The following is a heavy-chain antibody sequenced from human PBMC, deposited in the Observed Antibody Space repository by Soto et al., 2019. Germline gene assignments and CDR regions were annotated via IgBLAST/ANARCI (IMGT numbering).Heavy chain of an antibody. CDR3: ARDARNADYDY. V-gene: IGHV3-48*02. CDR1: GFTFSIHA. CDR2: IHGTRSIL. D-gene: IGHD3-16*01. J-gene: IGHJ4*02. Sequence: EVHLVESGGGLVQPGGSLRLSCEVSGFTFSIHAMNWVRQAPGKGLEWVAYIHGTRSILYYADSVKGRFTISRDNAKNSLFLQMDSLRDEDTAVYYCARDARNADYDYWGQGTLVTVSS.